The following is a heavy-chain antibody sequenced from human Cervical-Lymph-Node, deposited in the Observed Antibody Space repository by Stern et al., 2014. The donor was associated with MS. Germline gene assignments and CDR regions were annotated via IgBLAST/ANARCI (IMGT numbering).Heavy chain of an antibody. V-gene: IGHV3-30-3*01. CDR3: ARVMAPLDY. CDR1: GFTFSSYA. D-gene: IGHD5-24*01. CDR2: ISYDGSNK. J-gene: IGHJ4*02. Sequence: MQLVESGGGVVQPGRSLRLSCAASGFTFSSYAMHWVRQAPGKGLEWVAVISYDGSNKYYADSVKGRFTISRDNSKNTLYLQMNSLRAEDTAVYYCARVMAPLDYWGQGTLVTVSS.